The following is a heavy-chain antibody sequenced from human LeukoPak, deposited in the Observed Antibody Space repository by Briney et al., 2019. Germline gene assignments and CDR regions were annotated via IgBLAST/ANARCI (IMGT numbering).Heavy chain of an antibody. V-gene: IGHV4-30-4*08. CDR2: IYYSGST. CDR1: GGSISSGDYY. Sequence: SETLSLTCTVSGGSISSGDYYWSWMRQPPGKGLEWIGYIYYSGSTYYNPSLKSRVTISVDTSKNQFSLKLSSVTAADTAVYYCARGGYDFGVDYWGQGTLVTVSS. D-gene: IGHD5-12*01. J-gene: IGHJ4*02. CDR3: ARGGYDFGVDY.